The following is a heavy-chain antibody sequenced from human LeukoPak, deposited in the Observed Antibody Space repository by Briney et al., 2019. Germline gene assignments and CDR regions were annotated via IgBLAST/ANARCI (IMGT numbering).Heavy chain of an antibody. D-gene: IGHD3-3*01. CDR1: GGSFSGYY. CDR3: ARRITIFGVLYWYFDL. V-gene: IGHV4-34*01. CDR2: INHSGST. Sequence: SETLSLTCAVYGGSFSGYYWSWIRQPPGKGLEWIGEINHSGSTNYNPSLKSRVTISVDTSKNQFSLKLSPVTAADTAVYYCARRITIFGVLYWYFDLWGRGTLVTVSS. J-gene: IGHJ2*01.